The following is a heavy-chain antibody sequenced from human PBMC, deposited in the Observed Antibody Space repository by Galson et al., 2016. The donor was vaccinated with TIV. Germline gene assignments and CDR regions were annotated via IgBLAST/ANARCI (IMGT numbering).Heavy chain of an antibody. Sequence: SETLSLTCTVSGGSISGHYWSWIRQPPGKGLEWIGYIYDNGNTDYIPSLKRRVSMSVDTSKNQFSLKLTSVTAADTAMYFCARGRLVGATINRDYWGQGLLVIVSS. V-gene: IGHV4-59*11. CDR2: IYDNGNT. CDR3: ARGRLVGATINRDY. CDR1: GGSISGHY. J-gene: IGHJ4*02. D-gene: IGHD1-26*01.